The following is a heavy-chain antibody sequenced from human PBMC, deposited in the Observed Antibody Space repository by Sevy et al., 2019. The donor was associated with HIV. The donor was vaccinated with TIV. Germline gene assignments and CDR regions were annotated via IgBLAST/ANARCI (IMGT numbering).Heavy chain of an antibody. J-gene: IGHJ4*02. D-gene: IGHD3-16*01. CDR3: ATDSRRMITL. Sequence: ASVKVSCKVSGYTLTELSMHWVRQAPGKGLEGIGGFDPEDGETIYAQKFQGRVTMTEDTSTDTAYMELSSLRSEDTAVYYCATDSRRMITLWGQGTLVTVSS. CDR2: FDPEDGET. CDR1: GYTLTELS. V-gene: IGHV1-24*01.